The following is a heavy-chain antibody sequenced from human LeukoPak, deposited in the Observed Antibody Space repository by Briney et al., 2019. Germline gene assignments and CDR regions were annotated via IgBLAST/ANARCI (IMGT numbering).Heavy chain of an antibody. V-gene: IGHV4-39*01. CDR3: ACRVDTAMVIAY. Sequence: SETLSLTCSVSGGSISSSTYYWGWIRQPPGKGLEWIGTLYYTGSTYYNPSLKSRVTISVDTSKNQFSLKLSSVTAADTAVHYCACRVDTAMVIAYWGQGILVTVSS. CDR2: LYYTGST. J-gene: IGHJ4*02. D-gene: IGHD5-18*01. CDR1: GGSISSSTYY.